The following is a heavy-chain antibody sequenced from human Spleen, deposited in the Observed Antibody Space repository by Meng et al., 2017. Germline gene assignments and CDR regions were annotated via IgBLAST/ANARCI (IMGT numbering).Heavy chain of an antibody. D-gene: IGHD5-12*01. Sequence: GGSLRLSCAASGFTFSSYEMNWVRQAPGKGLEWVSYISSSGSTIYYADSVKGRFTISRDDSKDTLFLQMDSLGAEDTAVYYCAKDDGGYDHWGQGTLVTVSS. CDR2: ISSSGSTI. J-gene: IGHJ4*02. V-gene: IGHV3-48*03. CDR3: AKDDGGYDH. CDR1: GFTFSSYE.